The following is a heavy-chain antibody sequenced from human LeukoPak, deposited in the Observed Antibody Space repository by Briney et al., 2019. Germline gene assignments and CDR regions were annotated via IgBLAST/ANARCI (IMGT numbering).Heavy chain of an antibody. CDR2: IYHSGST. D-gene: IGHD5-24*01. V-gene: IGHV4-38-2*01. Sequence: SETLSLTCAVSGYSISSGYYWGWIRQPPGKGLEWIGSIYHSGSTYYNPSLKSRVTMYLDTSKNQFSLKLSSVTAADTAVYYCARTRRRDGYNYYYFDYWGQGTLVTVSS. J-gene: IGHJ4*02. CDR1: GYSISSGYY. CDR3: ARTRRRDGYNYYYFDY.